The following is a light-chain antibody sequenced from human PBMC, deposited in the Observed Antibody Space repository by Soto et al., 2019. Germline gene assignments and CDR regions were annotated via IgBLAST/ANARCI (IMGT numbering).Light chain of an antibody. Sequence: QSPSTLSASVGDRVTITCRASQSISSWLAWYQQKPGKAPKLLIYKASSLETGVPSRFSGSGSGTEFTLTISSLQPDDFATYYCQHYNSYSEAFGQGTKVDI. J-gene: IGKJ1*01. CDR1: QSISSW. V-gene: IGKV1-5*03. CDR2: KAS. CDR3: QHYNSYSEA.